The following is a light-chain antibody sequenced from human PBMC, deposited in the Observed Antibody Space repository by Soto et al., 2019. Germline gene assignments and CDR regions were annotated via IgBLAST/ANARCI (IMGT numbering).Light chain of an antibody. CDR1: QSVSSSY. V-gene: IGKV1-39*01. CDR3: QQSYSTPHT. CDR2: AAS. J-gene: IGKJ2*01. Sequence: TQSPGTLSLSPGERVTLSCRASQSVSSSYLAWYQQKPGKAPKLLIYAASSLQSGVPSRFSGSGSGTDFTLTISSLQPEDFATYYCQQSYSTPHTFGQGTKLEIK.